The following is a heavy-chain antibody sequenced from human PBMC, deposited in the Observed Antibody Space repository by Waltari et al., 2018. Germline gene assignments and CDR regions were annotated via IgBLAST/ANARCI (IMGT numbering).Heavy chain of an antibody. V-gene: IGHV1-69-2*01. CDR1: GYTFNDYY. CDR2: VDPEDGKT. D-gene: IGHD4-17*01. CDR3: ARTTTLKSLDY. J-gene: IGHJ4*02. Sequence: EVQLIQSGAEVKKPGASVKISCKASGYTFNDYYMHWVQQAPGKGLEWMGRVDPEDGKTKYAEKFQGRVTMTADTSTDTAYMELSSLRSEDTAVYYCARTTTLKSLDYWGQGTLVTVYS.